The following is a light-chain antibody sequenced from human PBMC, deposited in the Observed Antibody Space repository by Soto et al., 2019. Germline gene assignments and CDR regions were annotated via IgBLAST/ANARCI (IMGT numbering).Light chain of an antibody. V-gene: IGKV3-20*01. CDR3: QQYLTSPWT. CDR2: GGS. CDR1: QSVSSGY. Sequence: PGERATLSCRASQSVSSGYLAWYQQKPGQAPRLLIYGGSSRATGIPDRFSGSASGTDFTLTISRLEPEDFAVYYCQQYLTSPWTFGQGAKVEIK. J-gene: IGKJ1*01.